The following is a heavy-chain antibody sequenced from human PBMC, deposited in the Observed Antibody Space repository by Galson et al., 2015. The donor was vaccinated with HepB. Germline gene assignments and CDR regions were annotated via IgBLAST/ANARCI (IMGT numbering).Heavy chain of an antibody. CDR1: GFTFSSYA. V-gene: IGHV3-30-3*01. CDR2: ISYDGSNK. D-gene: IGHD5-18*01. CDR3: ARPDGYSYGHDAFDI. Sequence: SLRLSCAASGFTFSSYAMHWVRQAPGKGLEWVAVISYDGSNKYYADSVKGRFTISRDNSKNTLYLQMNSLRAEDTAVYYCARPDGYSYGHDAFDIWGQGTMVTVSS. J-gene: IGHJ3*02.